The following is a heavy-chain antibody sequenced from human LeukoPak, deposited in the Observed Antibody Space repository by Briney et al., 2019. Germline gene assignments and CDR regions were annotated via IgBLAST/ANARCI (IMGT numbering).Heavy chain of an antibody. J-gene: IGHJ4*02. CDR3: ARVFAWFGELYIDY. D-gene: IGHD3-10*01. V-gene: IGHV4-38-2*02. CDR1: GYSISSGYF. Sequence: SETLSLTCTVSGYSISSGYFWGWIRQPPGKGLEWIGSIYHSGSTNYNPSLKSRVTISVDKSKNQFSLKLSSVTAADTAVYYCARVFAWFGELYIDYWGQGTLVTVSS. CDR2: IYHSGST.